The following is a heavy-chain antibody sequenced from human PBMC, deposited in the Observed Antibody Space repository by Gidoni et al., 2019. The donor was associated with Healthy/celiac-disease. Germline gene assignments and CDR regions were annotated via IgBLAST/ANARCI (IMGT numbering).Heavy chain of an antibody. V-gene: IGHV3-13*01. J-gene: IGHJ3*02. CDR2: IGTAGDT. CDR3: ARSYGSGASDAFDI. Sequence: EVQLVESGGGLVQPGGSLRLSCAASGFTFSSYDMHWVRQATGKGLEWVSAIGTAGDTYYPGSVKGRFTISRENAKNSLYLQMNSLRAGDTAVYYCARSYGSGASDAFDIWGQGTMVTVSS. CDR1: GFTFSSYD. D-gene: IGHD3-10*01.